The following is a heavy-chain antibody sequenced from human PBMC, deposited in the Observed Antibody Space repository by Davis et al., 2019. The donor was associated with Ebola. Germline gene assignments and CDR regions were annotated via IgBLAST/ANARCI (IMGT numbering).Heavy chain of an antibody. CDR2: VFYNGGT. J-gene: IGHJ4*02. V-gene: IGHV4-59*01. CDR3: ARMGLSSGYYFFDY. Sequence: MPSETLSLTCTVSGGSISSYYWTWIRQPPGKGLEWIGYVFYNGGTNYNPSLKSRVSISMDTSKNQFSLKLTSVTAADTAVYYCARMGLSSGYYFFDYWGQGTLVTVSS. D-gene: IGHD3-22*01. CDR1: GGSISSYY.